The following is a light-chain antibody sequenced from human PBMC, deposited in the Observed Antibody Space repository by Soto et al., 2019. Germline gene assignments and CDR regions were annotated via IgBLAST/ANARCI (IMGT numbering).Light chain of an antibody. CDR2: GAS. CDR3: QQYGSSPLT. CDR1: QSVSSY. V-gene: IGKV3-20*01. J-gene: IGKJ4*01. Sequence: AQSPVTPSVFPGEKATLSCRASQSVSSYLAWYQQKPGQAPRLLIYGASSRATGIPDRFSGSGFGTDFTLTISRLEPEDFAVYYCQQYGSSPLTFGGGTKVDIK.